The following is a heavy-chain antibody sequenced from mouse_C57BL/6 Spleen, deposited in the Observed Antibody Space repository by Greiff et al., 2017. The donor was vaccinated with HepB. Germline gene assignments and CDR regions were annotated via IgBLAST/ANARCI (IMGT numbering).Heavy chain of an antibody. J-gene: IGHJ3*01. Sequence: EVQLQQSVAELVRPGASVKLSCTASGFNIKNSYMHWVKQRPEQGLEWIGRIDPANGNTKYAPKFQGKATITADTSSNTAYLQLSSLTSEDTAIYYDARSDYYGNPWFAYWGQGTLVTVSA. D-gene: IGHD2-1*01. CDR2: IDPANGNT. CDR3: ARSDYYGNPWFAY. V-gene: IGHV14-3*01. CDR1: GFNIKNSY.